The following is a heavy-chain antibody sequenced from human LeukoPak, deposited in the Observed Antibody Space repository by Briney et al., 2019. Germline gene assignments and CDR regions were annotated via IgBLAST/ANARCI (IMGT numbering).Heavy chain of an antibody. CDR2: ISYDGSNK. V-gene: IGHV3-30*04. CDR3: ASGATKLYYYYYGMDV. D-gene: IGHD5-12*01. CDR1: GFTFSSYA. Sequence: GGSLRLSCAASGFTFSSYAMHWVRQAPGKGLEWVAVISYDGSNKYYADSVKGRFTISRDNSKNTLYLQMNSLRAEDTAVYYCASGATKLYYYYYGMDVWGQGTTVTVSS. J-gene: IGHJ6*02.